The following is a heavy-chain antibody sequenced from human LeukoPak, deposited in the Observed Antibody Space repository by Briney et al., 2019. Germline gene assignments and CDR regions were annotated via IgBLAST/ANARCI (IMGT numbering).Heavy chain of an antibody. D-gene: IGHD6-13*01. J-gene: IGHJ4*02. V-gene: IGHV1-18*01. Sequence: GASVKVSCKASGYTFTSYGISWVRQAPGQGLEWMGWISAYNGNTNYAQKLQGRVTMTTDTSTSTAYMELGSLRSDDTAVYYCARAAALTEDGPQSYYFDYWGQGTLVTVSS. CDR3: ARAAALTEDGPQSYYFDY. CDR1: GYTFTSYG. CDR2: ISAYNGNT.